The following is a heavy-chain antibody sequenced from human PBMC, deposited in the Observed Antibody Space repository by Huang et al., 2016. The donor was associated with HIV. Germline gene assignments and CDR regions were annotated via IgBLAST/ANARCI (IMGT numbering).Heavy chain of an antibody. V-gene: IGHV1-69*01. D-gene: IGHD6-6*01. CDR3: ARGRTRSSLYDSYYGLDV. CDR2: SIPIFGTA. Sequence: QVQLVQSGAEVKKPGSSVKVSCKASGGTFSTYAISWVRQAPGQGLEWMGGSIPIFGTANYAQKFQGTVTITADEVTSTAYMELSSLRSEDTALYYCARGRTRSSLYDSYYGLDVWGQGTTVTVSS. CDR1: GGTFSTYA. J-gene: IGHJ6*02.